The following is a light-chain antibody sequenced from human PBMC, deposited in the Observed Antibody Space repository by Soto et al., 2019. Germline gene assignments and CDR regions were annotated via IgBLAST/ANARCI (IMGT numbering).Light chain of an antibody. CDR3: QQYGSLPIT. CDR2: AAS. V-gene: IGKV1-33*01. CDR1: QDIGNS. Sequence: DIHMTQSPSSLSGSIGDRVTITCQASQDIGNSVNWYQQKPGKAPKLPLSAASNLETGDPLRFSGSGSGTDFAFIISSLQPEDVATYFCQQYGSLPITFGQGTRLEIK. J-gene: IGKJ5*01.